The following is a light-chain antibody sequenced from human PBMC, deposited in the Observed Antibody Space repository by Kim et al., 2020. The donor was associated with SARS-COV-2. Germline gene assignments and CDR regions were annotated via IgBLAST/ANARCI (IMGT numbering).Light chain of an antibody. CDR3: QVWDSSSDHYV. J-gene: IGLJ1*01. CDR1: NIGSKS. Sequence: SYELTQPPSVSVAPGKTARITCGGNNIGSKSVHWYQQKPGQAPVLVIYYDSDRPSGIPERFSGSNSGNTATLTISRVEAGDEAAYYCQVWDSSSDHYVFG. CDR2: YDS. V-gene: IGLV3-21*04.